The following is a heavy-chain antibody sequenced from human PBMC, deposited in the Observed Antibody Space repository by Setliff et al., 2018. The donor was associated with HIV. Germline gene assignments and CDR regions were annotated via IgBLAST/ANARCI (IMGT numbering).Heavy chain of an antibody. V-gene: IGHV4-31*03. CDR1: GVSISSGGYY. Sequence: LSLTCTVSGVSISSGGYYWSWIRQHPGKGLEWIGYIYYSGSTYYNPSLQSRFTISVDKSKNQFSLKMSSVTAAVTAGYWCARGPWSHYEGHYHFDYWGQGSLVTVSS. J-gene: IGHJ4*02. CDR3: ARGPWSHYEGHYHFDY. CDR2: IYYSGST. D-gene: IGHD1-26*01.